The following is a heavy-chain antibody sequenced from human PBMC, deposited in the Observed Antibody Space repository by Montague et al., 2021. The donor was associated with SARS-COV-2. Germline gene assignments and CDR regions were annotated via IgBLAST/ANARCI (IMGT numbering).Heavy chain of an antibody. Sequence: TLSLTCAVSGDSVSSEIYYWTWIRQPAGKGLEWIGRIYTSGSTKYNPSLRSRVTISVDTSKNQFSLRLSSVTAADTAVYYCARVVGNHYPSFDYWGQGTLVTVSS. CDR1: GDSVSSEIYY. CDR3: ARVVGNHYPSFDY. V-gene: IGHV4-61*02. D-gene: IGHD1-14*01. J-gene: IGHJ4*02. CDR2: IYTSGST.